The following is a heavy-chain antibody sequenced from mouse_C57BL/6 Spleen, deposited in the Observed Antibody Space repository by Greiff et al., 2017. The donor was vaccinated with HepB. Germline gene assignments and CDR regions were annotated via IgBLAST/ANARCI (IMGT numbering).Heavy chain of an antibody. CDR2: ISSGSSTI. CDR3: ARGHYYYGSSYAMDY. J-gene: IGHJ4*01. V-gene: IGHV5-17*01. Sequence: VQLKESGGGLVKPGGSLKLSCAASGFTFSDYGMHWVRQAPEKGLEWVAYISSGSSTIYYADTVKGRFTISRDNAKNTLFLQMTSLRSEDTAMYYCARGHYYYGSSYAMDYWGQGTSVTVSS. CDR1: GFTFSDYG. D-gene: IGHD1-1*01.